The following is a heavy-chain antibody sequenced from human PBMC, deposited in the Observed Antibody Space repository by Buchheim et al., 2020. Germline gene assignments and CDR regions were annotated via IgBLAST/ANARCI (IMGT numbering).Heavy chain of an antibody. J-gene: IGHJ6*02. CDR3: AKSHHMYSSSWYTIGLMDV. D-gene: IGHD6-13*01. V-gene: IGHV3-23*01. Sequence: EVQLLESGGGLVQPGGSLRLSCAASGFTFSSYAMSWVRQAPGKGLEWVSAISGSGGSTYYADSVKGRFAISRDNSKNKLYLQMNSLRAEDTAVYYCAKSHHMYSSSWYTIGLMDVWGQGTT. CDR1: GFTFSSYA. CDR2: ISGSGGST.